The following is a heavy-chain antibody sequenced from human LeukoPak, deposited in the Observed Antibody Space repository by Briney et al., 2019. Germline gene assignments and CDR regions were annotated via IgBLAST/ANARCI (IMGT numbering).Heavy chain of an antibody. Sequence: GASVKVSCKASGYTFTGYYMHWVRQAPGQGLEWIGWINPNSGGTNYAQKFQGRVTMTRDTSISTAYMELSSLRSDDTAVYYCARDRRCDSTSCQELLDYWGQGTLVTVSS. CDR1: GYTFTGYY. J-gene: IGHJ4*02. CDR3: ARDRRCDSTSCQELLDY. V-gene: IGHV1-2*02. CDR2: INPNSGGT. D-gene: IGHD2-2*01.